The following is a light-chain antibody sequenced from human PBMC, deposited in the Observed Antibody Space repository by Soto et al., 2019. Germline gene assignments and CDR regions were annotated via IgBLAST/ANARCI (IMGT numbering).Light chain of an antibody. V-gene: IGKV3-15*01. CDR2: DAS. J-gene: IGKJ1*01. CDR3: QQYAGSPRT. CDR1: QSLRSS. Sequence: ETMMTQSPDTLSVSLGERATLSCRASQSLRSSLAWYQQKPGQAPRLLIYDASTRATGIPARFSGSGSGTDFTLTISGLQSEDFAVYYCQQYAGSPRTFGQGTKVDIK.